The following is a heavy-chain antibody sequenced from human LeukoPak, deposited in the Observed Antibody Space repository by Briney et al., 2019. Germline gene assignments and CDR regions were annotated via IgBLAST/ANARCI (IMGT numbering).Heavy chain of an antibody. V-gene: IGHV3-23*01. D-gene: IGHD6-19*01. CDR2: ISGSGGST. J-gene: IGHJ4*02. Sequence: PGGSLRLSCAASGFTFSSCAVTWVRQAPGKGLEWVSGISGSGGSTYYADSVKGRFTISRDNSKNTLYLQMNSLRAEDTAVYYCAKGSYSSGWYESDYWGQGTLVTVSS. CDR3: AKGSYSSGWYESDY. CDR1: GFTFSSCA.